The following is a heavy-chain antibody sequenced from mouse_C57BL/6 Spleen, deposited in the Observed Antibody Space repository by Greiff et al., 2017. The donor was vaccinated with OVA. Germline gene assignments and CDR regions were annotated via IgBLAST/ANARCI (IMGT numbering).Heavy chain of an antibody. D-gene: IGHD2-3*01. CDR1: GFTFSDYY. CDR3: ARDGDLSYFDY. J-gene: IGHJ2*01. Sequence: EVMLVESEGGLVQPGSSMKLSCTASGFTFSDYYMAWVRQVPEKGLEWVANINYDGSSTYYLDSLKSRFIISRDNAKNILYLQMSSLKSEDTATYYCARDGDLSYFDYWGQGTTLTVSS. V-gene: IGHV5-16*01. CDR2: INYDGSST.